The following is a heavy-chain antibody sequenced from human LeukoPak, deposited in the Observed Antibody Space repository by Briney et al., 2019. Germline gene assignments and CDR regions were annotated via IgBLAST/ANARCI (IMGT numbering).Heavy chain of an antibody. D-gene: IGHD3-3*01. Sequence: GRSLRLSCAASGFTFSSYAMHWVRQAPGKGLEWVAVISYDGSNKYYADSVKGRFTISRDNSKNTLYLQMNSLRAEVTAVYYCARDSYVLRFLEWLFDPWGQGTLVTVSS. J-gene: IGHJ5*02. V-gene: IGHV3-30-3*01. CDR1: GFTFSSYA. CDR3: ARDSYVLRFLEWLFDP. CDR2: ISYDGSNK.